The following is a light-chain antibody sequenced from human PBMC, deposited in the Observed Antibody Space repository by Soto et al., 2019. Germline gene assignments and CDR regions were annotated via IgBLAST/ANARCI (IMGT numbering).Light chain of an antibody. Sequence: DIQMTQSPSTLSASVGDRVTITCRASQSVSTWLAWYQQRPGKPPKLLIYDASSLQSGVPSKFSGGGSGTEFTLTISGLQPDDFATYYCQQYNSYSPWTFGPGTKVDIK. CDR2: DAS. J-gene: IGKJ1*01. CDR1: QSVSTW. CDR3: QQYNSYSPWT. V-gene: IGKV1-5*01.